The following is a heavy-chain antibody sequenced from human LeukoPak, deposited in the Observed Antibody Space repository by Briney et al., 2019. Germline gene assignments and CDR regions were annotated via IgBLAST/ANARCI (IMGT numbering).Heavy chain of an antibody. Sequence: GGSLRLSCAASGFTFSNYWMHWVRQAPGKGVVWVSRIKADGSITSYADSVKGRFTISGDNAKNSLYLQMNSLRAEDTAVYYCARDRVPYGDYSLDFWGQGTLVTVSS. J-gene: IGHJ4*02. V-gene: IGHV3-74*01. CDR2: IKADGSIT. CDR3: ARDRVPYGDYSLDF. D-gene: IGHD4-17*01. CDR1: GFTFSNYW.